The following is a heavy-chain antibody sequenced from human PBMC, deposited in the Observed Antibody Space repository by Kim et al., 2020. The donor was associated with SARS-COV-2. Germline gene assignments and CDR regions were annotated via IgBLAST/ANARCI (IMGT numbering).Heavy chain of an antibody. CDR2: IYYSGST. Sequence: SETLSLTCTVSGGSISSSSYYWGWIRQPPGKGLEWIGSIYYSGSTYYNPSLKSRVTISVDTSKNQFSLKLSSVTAADTAVYYCARRHYYDSSGYAWYFDYWGQGTLVTVSS. J-gene: IGHJ4*02. CDR3: ARRHYYDSSGYAWYFDY. V-gene: IGHV4-39*01. D-gene: IGHD3-22*01. CDR1: GGSISSSSYY.